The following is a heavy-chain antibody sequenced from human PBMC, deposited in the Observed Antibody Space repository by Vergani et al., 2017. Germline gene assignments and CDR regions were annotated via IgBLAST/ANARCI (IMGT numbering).Heavy chain of an antibody. V-gene: IGHV3-21*01. D-gene: IGHD3-3*01. CDR2: ISSSSSYI. CDR3: AREIWGGWFDP. Sequence: EVQLLESGGGLVQPGRSLRLSCAASGFTFSSYSMNWVRQAPGKGLEWVSSISSSSSYIYYADSVKGRFTISRDNAKNSLYLQMNSLRAEDTAVYYCAREIWGGWFDPWGQGTLVTVSS. CDR1: GFTFSSYS. J-gene: IGHJ5*02.